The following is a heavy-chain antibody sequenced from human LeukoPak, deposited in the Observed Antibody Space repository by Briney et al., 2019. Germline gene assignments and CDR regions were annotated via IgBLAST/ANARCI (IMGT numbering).Heavy chain of an antibody. D-gene: IGHD6-13*01. CDR1: GYTFTGYY. V-gene: IGHV1-2*02. CDR2: INPNSGGT. CDR3: ARAGYSSSWYTDWFDP. J-gene: IGHJ5*02. Sequence: GASVEVSCKASGYTFTGYYMHWVRQAPGQGLEWMGWINPNSGGTNYAQKFQGRVTMTRDTSISTAYMELSRLRSDDTAVYYCARAGYSSSWYTDWFDPWGQGTLVTVSS.